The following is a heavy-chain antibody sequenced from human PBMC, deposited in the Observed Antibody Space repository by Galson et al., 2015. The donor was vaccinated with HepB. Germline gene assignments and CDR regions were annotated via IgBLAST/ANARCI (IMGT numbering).Heavy chain of an antibody. V-gene: IGHV3-33*01. CDR2: IWSDGSNK. CDR3: ARAGEPQGKLGPWFDP. J-gene: IGHJ5*02. D-gene: IGHD3/OR15-3a*01. Sequence: SLRLSCAASGFTLSSYGMHWVRQAPGKGLEWVAVIWSDGSNKYYADSVKGRFTISRDNSKNTLYLQMNSLRAEDTAVYYCARAGEPQGKLGPWFDPWGQGILVTVSS. CDR1: GFTLSSYG.